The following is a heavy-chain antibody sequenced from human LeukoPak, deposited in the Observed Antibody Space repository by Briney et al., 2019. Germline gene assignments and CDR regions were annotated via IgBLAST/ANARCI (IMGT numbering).Heavy chain of an antibody. J-gene: IGHJ4*02. V-gene: IGHV3-7*01. Sequence: GGSLRLSCAASGFTFRNNWMTWVRQAPGKGLEWVAHIKEDGSAQNYIDSVKGRFTISRDNAKNSLFLQMNSVRAEDTAIYYFARDLGWFHFDSWGQGTLVTVSS. CDR3: ARDLGWFHFDS. CDR2: IKEDGSAQ. D-gene: IGHD2-15*01. CDR1: GFTFRNNW.